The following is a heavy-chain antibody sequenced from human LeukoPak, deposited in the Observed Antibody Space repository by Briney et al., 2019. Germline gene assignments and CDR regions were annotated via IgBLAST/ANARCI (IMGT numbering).Heavy chain of an antibody. CDR1: GYTFTSYD. V-gene: IGHV1-8*01. D-gene: IGHD3-3*01. Sequence: ASVKVSCKASGYTFTSYDINWVRQATGQGLEWMGWMNPNSGNTGYAQKFQGRVTMTEDTSTDTVYMELSSLRSEDTAVYYCATAGRITIFEVAPYDFDYWGQGTLVTVSS. CDR3: ATAGRITIFEVAPYDFDY. CDR2: MNPNSGNT. J-gene: IGHJ4*02.